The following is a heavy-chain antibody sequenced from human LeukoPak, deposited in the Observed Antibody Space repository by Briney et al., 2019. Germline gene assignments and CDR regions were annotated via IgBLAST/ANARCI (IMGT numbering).Heavy chain of an antibody. CDR2: IYSGGDT. CDR3: ARHIVPPTPAY. Sequence: GGSLRLSCAASGFTVSSNYMSWVRQAPGKGLEWVSVIYSGGDTYYADSVKGRVTISRDNSKNTLYLQMNSLRAEDTAVYYCARHIVPPTPAYWGRGTLVTVSS. D-gene: IGHD2-2*01. J-gene: IGHJ4*02. CDR1: GFTVSSNY. V-gene: IGHV3-66*04.